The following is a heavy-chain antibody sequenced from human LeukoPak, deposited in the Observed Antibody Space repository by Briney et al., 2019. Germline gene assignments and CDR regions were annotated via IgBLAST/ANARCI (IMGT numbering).Heavy chain of an antibody. Sequence: SETLSLTCTVSGYSIRNGYFWGWVRQSPGKGLEWIGNIHQSGSTSYNPSLQSRVTISVDTSKNQFSLKLSSVTAADTAVYYCARDVYSSSWFDYWGQGTLVTVSS. CDR3: ARDVYSSSWFDY. V-gene: IGHV4-38-2*02. CDR1: GYSIRNGYF. CDR2: IHQSGST. D-gene: IGHD6-13*01. J-gene: IGHJ4*02.